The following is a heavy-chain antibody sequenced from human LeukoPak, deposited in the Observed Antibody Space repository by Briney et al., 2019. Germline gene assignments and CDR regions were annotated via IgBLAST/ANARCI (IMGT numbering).Heavy chain of an antibody. D-gene: IGHD3-9*01. CDR2: ISGSGGST. CDR3: AKADYDILTGYVPFDY. J-gene: IGHJ4*02. V-gene: IGHV3-23*01. CDR1: GFTFSSYS. Sequence: GGSLRLSCAASGFTFSSYSMNWVRQAPGKGLEWVSAISGSGGSTYYAASVKGRFTISRDNSKNTLYLQMNSLRAEDTAVYYCAKADYDILTGYVPFDYWGQGTLVTVSS.